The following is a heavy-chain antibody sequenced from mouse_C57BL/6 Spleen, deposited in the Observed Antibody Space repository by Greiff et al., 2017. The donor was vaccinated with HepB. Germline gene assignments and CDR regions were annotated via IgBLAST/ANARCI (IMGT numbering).Heavy chain of an antibody. V-gene: IGHV1-26*01. Sequence: EVQLQQSGPELVKPGASVKISCKASGYTFTDYYMNWVKQSHGKRLEWIGAINPNNGGTSYNQKFKGKATMTVDKSSSTAYMELRSLTSEDSAIYYCARVLRLHWYFYVWGTGTTVTVSS. CDR1: GYTFTDYY. CDR2: INPNNGGT. J-gene: IGHJ1*03. CDR3: ARVLRLHWYFYV. D-gene: IGHD1-2*01.